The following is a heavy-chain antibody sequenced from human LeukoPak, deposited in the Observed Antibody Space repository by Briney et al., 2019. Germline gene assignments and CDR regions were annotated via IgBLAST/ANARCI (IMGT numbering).Heavy chain of an antibody. Sequence: GGSLRLSCAASGFTFSSYAMHWVRQGPGKGLEWVAVISYDGSNKYYADSVKGRFTISRDNSKNKLYLQVNSLRAEDTAVYYCARVYYDSSDAFDIWGQGTMVTVSS. V-gene: IGHV3-30-3*01. D-gene: IGHD3-22*01. CDR1: GFTFSSYA. CDR2: ISYDGSNK. CDR3: ARVYYDSSDAFDI. J-gene: IGHJ3*02.